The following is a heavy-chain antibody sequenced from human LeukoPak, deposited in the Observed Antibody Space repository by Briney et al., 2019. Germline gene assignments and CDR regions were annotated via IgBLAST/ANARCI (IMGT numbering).Heavy chain of an antibody. CDR3: ARDPIRITMIVVPRWAFDI. CDR2: IYYSGST. CDR1: GGSISPYY. D-gene: IGHD3-22*01. Sequence: PSQTLSLTCTVSGGSISPYYWGWIRQPPGKGLEWTGSIYYSGSTYYNPSLKSRVTISVDTSKNQFSLKLSSVTAADTAVYYCARDPIRITMIVVPRWAFDIWGQGTMVTVSS. J-gene: IGHJ3*02. V-gene: IGHV4-39*07.